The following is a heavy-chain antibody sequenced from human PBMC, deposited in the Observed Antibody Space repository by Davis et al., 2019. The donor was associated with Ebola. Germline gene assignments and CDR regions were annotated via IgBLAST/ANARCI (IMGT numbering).Heavy chain of an antibody. CDR3: ARRIAAAMYYFDY. V-gene: IGHV5-51*01. Sequence: GESLKISCKGSGYSFTSYWIGWVRQMPGKGLEWMGIIYPGDSDTRYSPSFQGQVTISADKSISTAYLQWSSLKASDTAMYYCARRIAAAMYYFDYWGQGTLVTVSP. CDR1: GYSFTSYW. CDR2: IYPGDSDT. J-gene: IGHJ4*02. D-gene: IGHD6-13*01.